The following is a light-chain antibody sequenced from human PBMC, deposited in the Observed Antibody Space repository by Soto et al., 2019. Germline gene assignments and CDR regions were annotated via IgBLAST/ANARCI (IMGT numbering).Light chain of an antibody. CDR2: DAS. V-gene: IGKV3-11*01. CDR1: QIVGSF. J-gene: IGKJ4*01. CDR3: QQRSSSPLP. Sequence: EIVVTQSPSTLTLSPGERATLSCRASQIVGSFLWCYQQLPGQAPKLVIYDASNAATGLPARFSGSASGTDFPLTVSRLYPEDFAVYYYQQRSSSPLPFGGGTKVDIK.